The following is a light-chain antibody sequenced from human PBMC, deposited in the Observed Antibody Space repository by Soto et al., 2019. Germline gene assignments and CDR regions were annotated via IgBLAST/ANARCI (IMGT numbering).Light chain of an antibody. CDR1: QSVSSSH. V-gene: IGKV3-20*01. Sequence: EIVFTPSPGTLSLSPGERATLSCSASQSVSSSHLAWYQHKPGQAPRLLIYAAYSRATGSTDRFSGGGSGTDFTLPISRLEPEDFAAYYCQPYGYSPITFGQGTRLDIK. CDR3: QPYGYSPIT. J-gene: IGKJ5*01. CDR2: AAY.